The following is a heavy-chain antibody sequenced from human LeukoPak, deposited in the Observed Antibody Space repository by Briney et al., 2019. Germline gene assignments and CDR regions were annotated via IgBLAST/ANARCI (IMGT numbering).Heavy chain of an antibody. J-gene: IGHJ4*02. V-gene: IGHV4-4*07. Sequence: SETLSLTCTVSGGSISSYYWSWLRQPAGKGLEWIGRIYTSGRTNYNPSLERRVTMTVDTSKNQFSLKLNSVTAGETAVDYCARERGTGSYYRGPGGYYFDYWGQGTLVTVSS. CDR2: IYTSGRT. CDR3: ARERGTGSYYRGPGGYYFDY. CDR1: GGSISSYY. D-gene: IGHD3-10*01.